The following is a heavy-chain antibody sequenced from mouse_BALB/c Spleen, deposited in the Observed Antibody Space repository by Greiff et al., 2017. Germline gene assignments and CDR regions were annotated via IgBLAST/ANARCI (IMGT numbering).Heavy chain of an antibody. Sequence: EVQVVESGGGLVQPGGSRKLSCAASGFTFSSFGMHWVRQAPEKGLEWVAYISSGSSTIYYSDTVKGRFTISRDNPKNTLFLQMTSLRSEDTAMYYCARGDIALRGFAYWGQGTLVTVSA. D-gene: IGHD1-3*01. J-gene: IGHJ3*01. CDR2: ISSGSSTI. CDR3: ARGDIALRGFAY. V-gene: IGHV5-17*02. CDR1: GFTFSSFG.